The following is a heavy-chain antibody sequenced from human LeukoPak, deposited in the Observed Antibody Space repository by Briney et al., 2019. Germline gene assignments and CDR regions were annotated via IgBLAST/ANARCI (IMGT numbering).Heavy chain of an antibody. Sequence: SETLSLTCAVYGGSFSGYYWSWIRQPPGKGLEWIGEINHSGSTNYNPSLKSRVTISVDTSKNQFSLKLSSVTAADTAVYYCARGGRLYGYSYGYRTDYWGQGTLVTVSS. CDR2: INHSGST. V-gene: IGHV4-34*01. CDR1: GGSFSGYY. CDR3: ARGGRLYGYSYGYRTDY. J-gene: IGHJ4*02. D-gene: IGHD5-18*01.